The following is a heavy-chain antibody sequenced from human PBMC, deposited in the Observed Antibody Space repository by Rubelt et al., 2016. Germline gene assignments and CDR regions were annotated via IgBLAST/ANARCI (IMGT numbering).Heavy chain of an antibody. CDR1: GGSFSGYY. J-gene: IGHJ3*02. V-gene: IGHV4-34*11. CDR2: IYYSGST. Sequence: QVQLQQWGAGLLKPSETLSLTCAVYGGSFSGYYWSWIRQPPGKGLEWIGYIYYSGSTNYNPSLKSRVTISVDTSKNQFSLKLSSVTAADTAVYYCAREERSRGAFDIWGQGTMVTVSS. D-gene: IGHD3-10*01. CDR3: AREERSRGAFDI.